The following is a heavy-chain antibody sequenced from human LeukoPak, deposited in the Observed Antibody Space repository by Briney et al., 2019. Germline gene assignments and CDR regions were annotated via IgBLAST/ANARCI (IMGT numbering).Heavy chain of an antibody. CDR2: ISYDGSNK. Sequence: GRSLRLSCAASGFTFSSYGMHWVRQAPGKGLEWVAVISYDGSNKYYADSVKGRFTISRDNSKNTLYLQMNSLRAEDTAVYYRAKDSPYYDSSGYSDYWGQGTLVTVSS. D-gene: IGHD3-22*01. CDR1: GFTFSSYG. J-gene: IGHJ4*02. V-gene: IGHV3-30*18. CDR3: AKDSPYYDSSGYSDY.